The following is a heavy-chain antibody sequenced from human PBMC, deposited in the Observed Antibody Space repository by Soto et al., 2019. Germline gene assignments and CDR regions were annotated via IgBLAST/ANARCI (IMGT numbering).Heavy chain of an antibody. CDR1: GYTFTSYD. D-gene: IGHD6-13*01. CDR2: MNPTSGNP. V-gene: IGHV1-8*01. CDR3: AREPQVRGFDP. J-gene: IGHJ5*02. Sequence: QVQLVQSGAEVKKPGASVKVSCKASGYTFTSYDINWVRQATGRGLEWMGWMNPTSGNPGYAQKSQGRVTMPRNTSISTAYMELRSLRSEDTAVYYCAREPQVRGFDPWGQGTLVTVSS.